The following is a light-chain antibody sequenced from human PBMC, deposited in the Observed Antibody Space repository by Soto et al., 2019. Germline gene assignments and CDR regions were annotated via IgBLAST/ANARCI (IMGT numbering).Light chain of an antibody. CDR1: QDINTY. J-gene: IGKJ5*01. V-gene: IGKV1-9*01. Sequence: DIQLTQSPSFLSASVGDRVTITCRASQDINTYLAWYQQKPGKAPKLLIFAASTFQNGVPSRFSGSGSGTEFTLTSTSLQPEDFATYSCQQRKSVPITFGQGTRLEIK. CDR3: QQRKSVPIT. CDR2: AAS.